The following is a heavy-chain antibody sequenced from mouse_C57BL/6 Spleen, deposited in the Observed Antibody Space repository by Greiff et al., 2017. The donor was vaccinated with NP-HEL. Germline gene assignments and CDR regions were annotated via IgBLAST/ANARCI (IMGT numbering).Heavy chain of an antibody. Sequence: QVQLQQSGPELVKPGASVKISCKASGYAFSSSWLNWVKQRPGKGLEWIGRIYPGDGDTNYNGKFKGKATLTADKSSSTAYMQLSSLTSEDSAVYFCARDGRYYYAMDYWVKEPQSPSPQ. CDR1: GYAFSSSW. V-gene: IGHV1-82*01. CDR2: IYPGDGDT. J-gene: IGHJ4*01. CDR3: ARDGRYYYAMDY. D-gene: IGHD1-1*01.